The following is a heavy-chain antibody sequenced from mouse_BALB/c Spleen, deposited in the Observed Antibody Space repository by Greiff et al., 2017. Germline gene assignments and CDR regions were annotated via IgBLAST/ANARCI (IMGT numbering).Heavy chain of an antibody. CDR2: ISDGGSYT. CDR3: ARDNLGRAY. J-gene: IGHJ3*01. Sequence: EVKLMESGGGLVKPGGSLKLSCAASGFTFSDYYMYWVRQTPEKRLEWVATISDGGSYTYYPDSVKGRFTISRDNAKNNLYLQMSSLKSEDTAMYYCARDNLGRAYWGQGTLVTVSA. CDR1: GFTFSDYY. D-gene: IGHD4-1*01. V-gene: IGHV5-4*02.